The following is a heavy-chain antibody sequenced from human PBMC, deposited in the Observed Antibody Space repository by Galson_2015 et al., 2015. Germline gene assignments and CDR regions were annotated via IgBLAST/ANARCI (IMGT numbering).Heavy chain of an antibody. D-gene: IGHD3-3*01. Sequence: LRLSCAASGFTFSSYAMHWVRQAPGKGLEWVAVISYDESNKYYADSVKGRFTISRDNSKNTLYLQMNSLRAEDTAVYYCARDGAIFGVDTEYFQHWGQGTLVTVSS. CDR2: ISYDESNK. CDR3: ARDGAIFGVDTEYFQH. V-gene: IGHV3-30-3*01. CDR1: GFTFSSYA. J-gene: IGHJ1*01.